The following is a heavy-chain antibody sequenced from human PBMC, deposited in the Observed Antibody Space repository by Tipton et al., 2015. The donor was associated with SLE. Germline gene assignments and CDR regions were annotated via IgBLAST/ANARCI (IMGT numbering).Heavy chain of an antibody. CDR1: GYTFTSYG. Sequence: QSGAEVKKPGASVKVSCKASGYTFTSYGISWVRQAPGQGLEWKGWISAYNDNTDYAQKLQGRVTMTTDTSTSTAYMELRSLRSDDTAVYYCAREAIPYYYYYGMDVWGQGTTVTVSS. CDR2: ISAYNDNT. V-gene: IGHV1-18*01. J-gene: IGHJ6*02. CDR3: AREAIPYYYYYGMDV. D-gene: IGHD2-2*01.